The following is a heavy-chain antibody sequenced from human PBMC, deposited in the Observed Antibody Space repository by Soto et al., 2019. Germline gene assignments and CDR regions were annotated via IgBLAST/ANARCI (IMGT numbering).Heavy chain of an antibody. Sequence: GGSLRLSCAASGFTFSSYAMSWVRQTPGKGLEWVSTISGSGGSTYYPDSVKGRFTISRDNSKNTLFLQMNSLRAEDTAVYYCAKPLVCSTTSCQNWFDPWGQGTLVTVSS. CDR1: GFTFSSYA. V-gene: IGHV3-23*01. J-gene: IGHJ5*02. D-gene: IGHD2-2*01. CDR3: AKPLVCSTTSCQNWFDP. CDR2: ISGSGGST.